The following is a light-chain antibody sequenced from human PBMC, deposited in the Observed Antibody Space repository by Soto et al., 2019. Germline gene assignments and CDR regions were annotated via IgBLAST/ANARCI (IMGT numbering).Light chain of an antibody. J-gene: IGLJ2*01. CDR1: SSDIGGYNY. V-gene: IGLV2-14*03. CDR3: GSYASRNPVL. CDR2: DVS. Sequence: QSVLTQPASVSGSPGQSITISCTGTSSDIGGYNYVSWYQQHPGKAPKLMIYDVSDRPSGVSNRFSGSKSGNTASLTISGLQAEDEPDYYCGSYASRNPVLFAGGT.